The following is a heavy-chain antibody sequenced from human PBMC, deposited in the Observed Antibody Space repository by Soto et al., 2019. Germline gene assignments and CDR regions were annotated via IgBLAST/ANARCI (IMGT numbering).Heavy chain of an antibody. CDR3: AKDFRSFGVVPDY. CDR2: ISWNSGRI. V-gene: IGHV3-9*01. D-gene: IGHD3-3*01. J-gene: IGHJ4*02. CDR1: GFTFGDYA. Sequence: GGSLRLSCAASGFTFGDYAMHWVRLPPGKGLEWVSGISWNSGRIGYADSVKGRFTISRDNAKNSLHLQMNSLRAEDTALYYCAKDFRSFGVVPDYWGQGTLVTVSS.